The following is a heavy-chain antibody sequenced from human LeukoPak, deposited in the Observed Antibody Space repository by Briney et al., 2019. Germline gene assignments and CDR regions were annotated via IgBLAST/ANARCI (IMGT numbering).Heavy chain of an antibody. CDR1: GGSISYYY. Sequence: SETLSLTCNVSGGSISYYYWSWIRQPPGKGLEWIGDIYYSGSTNYNPSLKSRVTISIDTSKNQFSLKLSSVTAADTAVYYRAAMTTTSYHFDYWGQGTLVTVSS. J-gene: IGHJ4*02. CDR2: IYYSGST. D-gene: IGHD4-11*01. V-gene: IGHV4-59*01. CDR3: AAMTTTSYHFDY.